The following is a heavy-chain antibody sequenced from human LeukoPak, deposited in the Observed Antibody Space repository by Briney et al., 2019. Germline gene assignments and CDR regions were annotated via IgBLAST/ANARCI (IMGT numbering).Heavy chain of an antibody. V-gene: IGHV3-23*01. Sequence: GGSLRLSCAASGFIFSSYVMSWVRQAPGKGLEWVSAISGGGGSRNYADSVKGRFTISRDISKNTLYLQMHSLRAEDSAIYYCARPGGYYGSGSYLDYWGQGTLVTVSS. CDR1: GFIFSSYV. CDR3: ARPGGYYGSGSYLDY. D-gene: IGHD3-10*01. CDR2: ISGGGGSR. J-gene: IGHJ4*02.